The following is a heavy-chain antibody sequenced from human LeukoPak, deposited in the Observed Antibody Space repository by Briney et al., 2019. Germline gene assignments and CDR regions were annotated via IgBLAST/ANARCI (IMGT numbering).Heavy chain of an antibody. V-gene: IGHV4-61*01. D-gene: IGHD5-18*01. CDR1: GGSVSSGSYH. J-gene: IGHJ4*02. CDR2: VYYSGN. Sequence: PSETLSLTCTVSGGSVSSGSYHWGWIRQPPGKGLEWIGYVYYSGNKYNPSLKSRVTISIDMSRNQFSLKLSSVTAADTAVYYCARQRYTYGDFDYWGQGILVTVSS. CDR3: ARQRYTYGDFDY.